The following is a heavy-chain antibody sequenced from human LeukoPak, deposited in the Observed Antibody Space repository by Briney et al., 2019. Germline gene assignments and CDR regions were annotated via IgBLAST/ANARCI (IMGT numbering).Heavy chain of an antibody. CDR1: GGTFSSYA. CDR3: ARERGGNSGWGFDY. Sequence: ASVKVSCKASGGTFSSYAISWVRQAPGQGLEWMGGIIRIFGTANYAQKFQGRVTITADESTSTAYMELSSLRSEDTAVYYCARERGGNSGWGFDYWGQGTLVTVSS. CDR2: IIRIFGTA. D-gene: IGHD4-23*01. V-gene: IGHV1-69*13. J-gene: IGHJ4*02.